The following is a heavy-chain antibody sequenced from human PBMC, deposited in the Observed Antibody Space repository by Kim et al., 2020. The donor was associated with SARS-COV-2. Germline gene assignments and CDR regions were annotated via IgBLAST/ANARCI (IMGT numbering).Heavy chain of an antibody. CDR2: INTNTGNP. CDR1: GYTFTSYA. Sequence: ASVKVSCKASGYTFTSYAMNWVRQAPGQGLEWMGWINTNTGNPTYAQGFTGRFVFSLDTSVSTAYLQISSLKAEDTAVYYCARDLGGSWYGAPYYYYGIDVWGQGTTVTVSS. D-gene: IGHD6-13*01. J-gene: IGHJ6*02. CDR3: ARDLGGSWYGAPYYYYGIDV. V-gene: IGHV7-4-1*02.